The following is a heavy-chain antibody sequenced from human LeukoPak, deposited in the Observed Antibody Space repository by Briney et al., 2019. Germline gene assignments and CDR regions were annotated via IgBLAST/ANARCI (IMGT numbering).Heavy chain of an antibody. Sequence: PGGSLRLSCAASGFTVSSNYMTWVRQTPGKGLEWVSVIYTGGDTYYADPVKGRFTISRDNSKNTLYLQMNSLRAEDTAVYYCARVRSGYDPVDYWGQGTLVTVFS. CDR2: IYTGGDT. J-gene: IGHJ4*02. CDR3: ARVRSGYDPVDY. D-gene: IGHD5-12*01. V-gene: IGHV3-53*01. CDR1: GFTVSSNY.